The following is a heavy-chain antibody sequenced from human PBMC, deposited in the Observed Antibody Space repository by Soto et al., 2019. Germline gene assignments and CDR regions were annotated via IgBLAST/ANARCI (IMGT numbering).Heavy chain of an antibody. J-gene: IGHJ6*02. CDR2: IYYSGST. V-gene: IGHV4-59*01. CDR3: VRADGSSSWYYYYYGMDV. Sequence: QVQLQESGPGLVKPSETLSLTCTVSGGSISSYYWSWIRQPPGKGLEWIGYIYYSGSTNYNPSLKSRVTISVDTSKNQFSLKLSSVTAADTAVYYCVRADGSSSWYYYYYGMDVWGQGTTVTVSS. D-gene: IGHD6-13*01. CDR1: GGSISSYY.